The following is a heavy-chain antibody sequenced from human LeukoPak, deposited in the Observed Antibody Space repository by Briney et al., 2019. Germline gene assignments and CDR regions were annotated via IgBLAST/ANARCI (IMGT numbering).Heavy chain of an antibody. V-gene: IGHV4-59*01. CDR2: IYYRGST. CDR3: ARDLGGSGYYYSPDYYYYMDV. D-gene: IGHD3-22*01. J-gene: IGHJ6*03. CDR1: GGSISSYY. Sequence: SETLSLTCTVSGGSISSYYWSWIRQPPGKGLEWIGYIYYRGSTNYNPSLKSRVTISVDTSKNQFSLKLSSVTAADTAVYYCARDLGGSGYYYSPDYYYYMDVWGKGTTVTVSS.